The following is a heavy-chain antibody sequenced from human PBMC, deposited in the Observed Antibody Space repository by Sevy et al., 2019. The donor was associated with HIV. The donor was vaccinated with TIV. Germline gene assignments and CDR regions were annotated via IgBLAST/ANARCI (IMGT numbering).Heavy chain of an antibody. CDR3: ARDPTYYPSYYYLYGLDA. CDR2: ISYDGDNK. Sequence: GGSLRLSCAASGFPFGSYSMNWVRHAAGKGLEWVAVISYDGDNKLYADSVKGRFTISRDNSKRTLYLVMNSLRTEDTAVYFCARDPTYYPSYYYLYGLDAWGQGTTVTVSS. D-gene: IGHD1-26*01. J-gene: IGHJ6*02. CDR1: GFPFGSYS. V-gene: IGHV3-30*04.